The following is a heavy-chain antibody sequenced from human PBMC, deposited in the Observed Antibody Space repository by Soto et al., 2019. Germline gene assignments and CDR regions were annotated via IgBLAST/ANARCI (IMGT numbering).Heavy chain of an antibody. CDR3: ATERSAQYFDY. J-gene: IGHJ4*02. D-gene: IGHD1-1*01. Sequence: SVKVSCKASGGSFSSHGIAWVRQVPGQGLEWVGGIMPTLGSATYAPKFQGRVTITADKSTSTAYMELRSLRSEDTAVYYCATERSAQYFDYWGQGTLVTVSS. V-gene: IGHV1-69*10. CDR2: IMPTLGSA. CDR1: GGSFSSHG.